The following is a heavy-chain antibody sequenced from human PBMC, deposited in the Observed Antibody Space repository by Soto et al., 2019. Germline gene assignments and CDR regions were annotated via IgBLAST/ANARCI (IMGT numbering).Heavy chain of an antibody. V-gene: IGHV1-8*01. CDR3: ARVSVPFGRSYSSPNDVFDI. CDR2: INPNTGDT. Sequence: QVQLVQSGAEVKKPGASVKVSCKASGYTFSNYDINWVRQATGQGLEWMGWINPNTGDTGYPQRFQGRVTMTRSTSISTAYMELSGLTSEDTAVYYCARVSVPFGRSYSSPNDVFDIWGQGTMVTVSS. J-gene: IGHJ3*02. CDR1: GYTFSNYD. D-gene: IGHD3-16*02.